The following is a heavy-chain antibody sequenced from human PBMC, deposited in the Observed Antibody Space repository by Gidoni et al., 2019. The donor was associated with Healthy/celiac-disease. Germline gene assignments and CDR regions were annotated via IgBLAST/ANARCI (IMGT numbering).Heavy chain of an antibody. CDR1: GFTFSSYG. Sequence: EVQLLESGGGLVQPGGYLRLSCAAPGFTFSSYGMRWVRQAPGKGLEWASAISGSGRSTYYADSVKGRFTISRDNSKNTLYLQMNSLRAEYTAVYYCAKDQQWLAIWGQGTLVTVSS. V-gene: IGHV3-23*01. CDR3: AKDQQWLAI. J-gene: IGHJ4*02. D-gene: IGHD6-19*01. CDR2: ISGSGRST.